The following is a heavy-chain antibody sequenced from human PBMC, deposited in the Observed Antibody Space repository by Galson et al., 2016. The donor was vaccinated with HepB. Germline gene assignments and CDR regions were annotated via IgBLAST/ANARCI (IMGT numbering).Heavy chain of an antibody. Sequence: SLRLSCAASGFTFSRYTMNWVRRAPGKGLEWVSSISSSSTYIYYADSMKGRFTISRDNAKKSLYLQMSSLRAEDTAAYYCARESSGYGYDFDIWGQGTMVTVSS. D-gene: IGHD5-12*01. CDR1: GFTFSRYT. J-gene: IGHJ3*02. V-gene: IGHV3-21*01. CDR2: ISSSSTYI. CDR3: ARESSGYGYDFDI.